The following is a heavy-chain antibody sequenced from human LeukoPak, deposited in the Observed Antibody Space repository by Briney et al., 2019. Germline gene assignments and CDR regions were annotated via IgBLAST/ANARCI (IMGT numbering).Heavy chain of an antibody. Sequence: PGGSLRLSCAASGFTVSSNHMSWVRQAPGKGLEWVSVIYSGGSTYYADSVKGRFTISRDNSKNTLYLQMNSLRAEDTAVYYCATGIRTVTIDYWGQGTLVTVSS. V-gene: IGHV3-66*01. D-gene: IGHD4-17*01. J-gene: IGHJ4*02. CDR1: GFTVSSNH. CDR3: ATGIRTVTIDY. CDR2: IYSGGST.